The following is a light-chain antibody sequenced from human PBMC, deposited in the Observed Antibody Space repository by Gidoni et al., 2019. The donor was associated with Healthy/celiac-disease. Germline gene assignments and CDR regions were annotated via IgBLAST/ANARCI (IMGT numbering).Light chain of an antibody. CDR3: QQRSNWPA. CDR1: QSVSSY. CDR2: DAS. J-gene: IGKJ1*01. Sequence: EIVLTQPPATLSLSPGERATLSCRASQSVSSYLAWYQQKPGQAPRLLIYDASNRATGIPARFSGSGSGTYFTLTISSLEPEDFAVYYCQQRSNWPAFGQGTKVEIK. V-gene: IGKV3-11*01.